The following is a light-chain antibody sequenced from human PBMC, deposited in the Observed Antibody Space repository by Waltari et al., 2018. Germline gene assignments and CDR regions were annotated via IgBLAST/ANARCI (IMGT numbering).Light chain of an antibody. V-gene: IGKV3-20*01. Sequence: EIVLTQSPGTLSLSPGAAAPLSCRASQSLSSSYLAWYQQKPGQAPRLVIFAASSRATGIPDRFSGSGSGADFTLTIGRLEPEDFAVYYCQHYGASPPYTFGQGTKLEI. CDR3: QHYGASPPYT. CDR2: AAS. CDR1: QSLSSSY. J-gene: IGKJ2*01.